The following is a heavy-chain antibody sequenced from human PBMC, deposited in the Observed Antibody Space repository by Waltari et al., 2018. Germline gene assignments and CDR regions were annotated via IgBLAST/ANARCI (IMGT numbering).Heavy chain of an antibody. CDR1: GYTFHSYW. Sequence: EVQLVQSGAEVKKPGESLKISCKGSGYTFHSYWIGWVRQLPGKGLEWMAIIYPGDSDSRYSPPFQGQVTISVDKSINTAYLQWDNLKTSDSAIYYCARSEVLATGNYYFDYWGQGTLVTVSS. V-gene: IGHV5-51*01. J-gene: IGHJ4*02. CDR3: ARSEVLATGNYYFDY. CDR2: IYPGDSDS. D-gene: IGHD5-12*01.